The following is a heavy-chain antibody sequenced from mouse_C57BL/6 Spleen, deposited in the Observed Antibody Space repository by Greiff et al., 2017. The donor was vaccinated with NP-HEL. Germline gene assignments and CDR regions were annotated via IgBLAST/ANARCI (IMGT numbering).Heavy chain of an antibody. V-gene: IGHV1-82*01. CDR3: AREDYEDWYFDV. CDR2: IYPGDGDT. D-gene: IGHD2-4*01. J-gene: IGHJ1*03. Sequence: QVQLKESGPELVKPGASVKISCKASGYAFSSSWMNWVKQRPGKGLEWIGRIYPGDGDTNYNGKFKGKATLTADKSSSTAYMQLSSLTSEDSAVYFCAREDYEDWYFDVWGTGTTVTVSS. CDR1: GYAFSSSW.